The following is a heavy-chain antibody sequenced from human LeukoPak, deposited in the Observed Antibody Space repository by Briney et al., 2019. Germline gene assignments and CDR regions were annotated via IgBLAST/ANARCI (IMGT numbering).Heavy chain of an antibody. CDR2: IKQDGSEK. J-gene: IGHJ4*02. D-gene: IGHD3-10*01. Sequence: GGSLRLSCAASGFTFSSYWMSWVRQAPGKGLEWVANIKQDGSEKYYVDSVKGRFAISRDNAKNSLYLQMNSLRAEDTAAYYCARDFYYYGSGSYYNRDWGQGTLVTVSS. CDR1: GFTFSSYW. V-gene: IGHV3-7*01. CDR3: ARDFYYYGSGSYYNRD.